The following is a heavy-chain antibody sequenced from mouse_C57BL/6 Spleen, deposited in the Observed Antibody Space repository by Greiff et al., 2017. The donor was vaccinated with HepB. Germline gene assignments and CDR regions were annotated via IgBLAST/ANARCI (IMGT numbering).Heavy chain of an antibody. CDR1: GFNIKNTY. D-gene: IGHD2-3*01. CDR2: IDPANGNT. J-gene: IGHJ3*01. CDR3: ARGYDGYDVWFAY. V-gene: IGHV14-3*01. Sequence: AQLQQSVAELVRPGASVKLSCTASGFNIKNTYMHWVKQKPEQGLEWIGRIDPANGNTKYASKFQGKATITADTTSNTAYLQLSSRTSEETAIYCCARGYDGYDVWFAYWGQGTLVTVSA.